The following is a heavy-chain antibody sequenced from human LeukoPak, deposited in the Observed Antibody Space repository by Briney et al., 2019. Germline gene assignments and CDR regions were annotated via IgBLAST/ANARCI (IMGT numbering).Heavy chain of an antibody. CDR2: ISYDGSNK. D-gene: IGHD1-1*01. J-gene: IGHJ4*02. CDR1: GFTFSSYA. CDR3: ARAKGASVQLERRGPLDY. Sequence: PGGSLRLSCAASGFTFSSYAMHWVRQAPGKGLEWVAVISYDGSNKYYADSVKGRFTISRDNSKNTLYLQMNSLGAEDTAVYYCARAKGASVQLERRGPLDYWGQGTLVTVSS. V-gene: IGHV3-30-3*01.